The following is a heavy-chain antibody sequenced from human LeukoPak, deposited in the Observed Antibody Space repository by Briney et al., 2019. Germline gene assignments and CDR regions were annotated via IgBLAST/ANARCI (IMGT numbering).Heavy chain of an antibody. V-gene: IGHV3-23*01. CDR2: ISGSGGST. D-gene: IGHD3-16*01. CDR3: AKSSHAFGAFDI. Sequence: GGSLRLSCAASGFTFSSYAMSWVRQAPGKGPEWVSAISGSGGSTYYADSVKGRFTISRDNSKNTLFLQMNSLRAEDTAIYYCAKSSHAFGAFDIWGQGTMVTVSS. J-gene: IGHJ3*02. CDR1: GFTFSSYA.